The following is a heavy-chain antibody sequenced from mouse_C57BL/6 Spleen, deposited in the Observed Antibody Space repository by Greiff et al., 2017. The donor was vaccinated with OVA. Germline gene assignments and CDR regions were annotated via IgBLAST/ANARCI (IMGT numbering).Heavy chain of an antibody. CDR3: ARGGDGYLGFDDY. CDR2: IDPSDSET. J-gene: IGHJ2*01. Sequence: QVQLKQPGAELVRPGSSVKLSCKASGYTFTSYWMHWVKQRPIQGLEWIGNIDPSDSETHYNQKFKDKATLTVDKSSSTAYMQLSSLTSEDSAVYYCARGGDGYLGFDDYWGQGTTLTVSS. CDR1: GYTFTSYW. V-gene: IGHV1-52*01. D-gene: IGHD2-3*01.